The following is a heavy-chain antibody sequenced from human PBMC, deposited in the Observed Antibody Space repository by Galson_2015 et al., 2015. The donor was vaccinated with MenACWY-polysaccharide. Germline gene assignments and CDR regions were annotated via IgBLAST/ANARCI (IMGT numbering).Heavy chain of an antibody. CDR3: TGRQHYYDSSGYYFFDY. J-gene: IGHJ4*02. CDR2: IKAKTDGGTT. CDR1: GFTFSNAW. D-gene: IGHD3-22*01. V-gene: IGHV3-15*01. Sequence: SLRLSCAGSGFTFSNAWMSWVRQAPGKGLEWVGRIKAKTDGGTTDYAAPVKGRFTISRDDSKNTLYLQMNSLKTEDTAVYYCTGRQHYYDSSGYYFFDYWGQGTLVTVSS.